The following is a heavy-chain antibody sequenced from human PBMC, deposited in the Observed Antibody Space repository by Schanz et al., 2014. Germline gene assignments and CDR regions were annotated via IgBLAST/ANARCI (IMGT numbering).Heavy chain of an antibody. D-gene: IGHD2-15*01. CDR1: GFTFSDYY. J-gene: IGHJ6*02. Sequence: VQLVESGGGLVQPGGSLRLSCAASGFTFSDYYMSWIRQAPGKGLEWVSSISSSSSYIYYADSVKGRFTISRDNSENTLYLQMNSLSADDTAVFYCAKGMGYCSGGTCYDYYYYGLDVWGQGTTXTVSS. CDR3: AKGMGYCSGGTCYDYYYYGLDV. CDR2: ISSSSSYI. V-gene: IGHV3-11*05.